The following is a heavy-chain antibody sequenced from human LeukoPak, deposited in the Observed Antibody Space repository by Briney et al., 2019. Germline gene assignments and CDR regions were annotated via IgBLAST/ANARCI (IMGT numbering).Heavy chain of an antibody. CDR2: IYHSGST. J-gene: IGHJ6*03. D-gene: IGHD4/OR15-4a*01. V-gene: IGHV4-30-2*01. Sequence: PSQTLSLTCTVSGGSISSGGYYWSWIRQPPGKGLEWIGYIYHSGSTYYNPSLKSRVTISVDTSKNQFSLKLSSVTAADTAVYYCARGQGTPARGALHYYYMDVWGKGTTVTVSS. CDR1: GGSISSGGYY. CDR3: ARGQGTPARGALHYYYMDV.